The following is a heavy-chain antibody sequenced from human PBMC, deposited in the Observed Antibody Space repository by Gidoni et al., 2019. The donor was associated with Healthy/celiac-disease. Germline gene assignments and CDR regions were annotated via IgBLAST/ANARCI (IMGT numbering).Heavy chain of an antibody. D-gene: IGHD2-21*02. CDR3: ARARRAVVTASTLDY. CDR1: GGSFSGYY. CDR2: INHSGST. V-gene: IGHV4-34*01. J-gene: IGHJ4*02. Sequence: QVQLQQWGAGLLKPSETLSLTCAVYGGSFSGYYWSWIRQPPGKGLEWIGEINHSGSTNYNPSLKSRVTISVDTSKNQFSLKLSSVTAADTAVYYCARARRAVVTASTLDYWGQGTLVTVSS.